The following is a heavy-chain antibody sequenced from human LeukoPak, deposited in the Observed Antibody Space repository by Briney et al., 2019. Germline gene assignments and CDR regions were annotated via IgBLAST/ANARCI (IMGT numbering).Heavy chain of an antibody. CDR1: GGSFSAYY. J-gene: IGHJ4*02. CDR2: IYYSGST. D-gene: IGHD3-10*01. V-gene: IGHV4-59*08. Sequence: PSETLSLTCAVYGGSFSAYYWSWIRQPPGKGLEWIGYIYYSGSTNYNPSLKSRVTISVDTSKNQFSLKLSSVTAADTAVYYCACAPGYYYGSGSYTYWGQGTLVTVSS. CDR3: ACAPGYYYGSGSYTY.